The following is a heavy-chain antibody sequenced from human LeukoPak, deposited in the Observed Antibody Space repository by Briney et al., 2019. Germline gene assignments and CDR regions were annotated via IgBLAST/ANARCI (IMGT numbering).Heavy chain of an antibody. V-gene: IGHV4-59*01. Sequence: SETLSLTCTVSGGSISSYYWSWIRQPPGKGLEWIGYIYYSGSTNYNPSLKSRVTISVDTSKNQFSLKLSSVTAADTAVYYCARGPTGYDKEPWGQGTLVTVSS. CDR1: GGSISSYY. D-gene: IGHD3-9*01. CDR2: IYYSGST. J-gene: IGHJ5*02. CDR3: ARGPTGYDKEP.